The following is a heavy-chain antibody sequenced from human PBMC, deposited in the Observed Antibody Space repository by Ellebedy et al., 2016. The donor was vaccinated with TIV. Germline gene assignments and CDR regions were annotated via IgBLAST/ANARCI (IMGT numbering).Heavy chain of an antibody. J-gene: IGHJ4*02. CDR3: AVSAFDY. V-gene: IGHV1-18*04. D-gene: IGHD6-19*01. Sequence: ASVKVSCXASGYSSISYSINWVRQPPGQGLEWMGWISPYNDNTNFAQKFQGRVTMTWDTSTSTAHMELSSLTSEDTAIYYCAVSAFDYWGQGTLVAVSS. CDR2: ISPYNDNT. CDR1: GYSSISYS.